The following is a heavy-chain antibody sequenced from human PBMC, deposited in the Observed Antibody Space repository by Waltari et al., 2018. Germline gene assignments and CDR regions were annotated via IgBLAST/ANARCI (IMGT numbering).Heavy chain of an antibody. J-gene: IGHJ3*01. CDR3: ARDLAGIVGAITGPFDL. V-gene: IGHV1-2*06. CDR2: INPNSGCT. D-gene: IGHD1-26*01. Sequence: QVQLVQSGAEVKKPGASVKVSCKASGYTFTGYYMHWVRQAPGQGLEWMGRINPNSGCTNYSQKLHGRVTITADKSTSTAYMELSSLRSEDTAVYYCARDLAGIVGAITGPFDLWGQGTMVTVSS. CDR1: GYTFTGYY.